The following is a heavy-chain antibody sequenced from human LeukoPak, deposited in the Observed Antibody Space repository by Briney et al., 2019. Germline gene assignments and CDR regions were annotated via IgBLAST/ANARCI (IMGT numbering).Heavy chain of an antibody. J-gene: IGHJ4*02. Sequence: SETLSLTCTVSGGSISNSGGFYWSWIRQHPGSGLEWIGFISYRGSTYYNPSLKSRVSLSVDTSKGQFSLRLSSVTDEDTAVYYCARISQSSGGFYYWGQGTLVTVSS. V-gene: IGHV4-31*02. D-gene: IGHD2-15*01. CDR2: ISYRGST. CDR1: GGSISNSGGFY. CDR3: ARISQSSGGFYY.